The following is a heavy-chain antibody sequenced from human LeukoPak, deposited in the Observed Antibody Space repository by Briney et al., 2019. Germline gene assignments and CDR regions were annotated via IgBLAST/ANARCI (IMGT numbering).Heavy chain of an antibody. CDR3: ARQPAILGDAFDI. V-gene: IGHV5-51*01. J-gene: IGHJ3*02. Sequence: GESLKVSCKGSGYSFTSYWIGWVRRMPGKGLEWMGIIYPGDSDTRYSPSFQGQVTISADKSISTAYLQWSSLKASDTAMYYCARQPAILGDAFDIWGQGTMVTVSS. CDR1: GYSFTSYW. CDR2: IYPGDSDT. D-gene: IGHD3-10*01.